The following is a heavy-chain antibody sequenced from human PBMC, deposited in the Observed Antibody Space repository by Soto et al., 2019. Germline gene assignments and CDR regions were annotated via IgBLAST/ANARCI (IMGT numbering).Heavy chain of an antibody. V-gene: IGHV4-34*01. Sequence: QVQLQQWGAGLLKPSETLSLTCAVYGGSFSGYYWSWIRQPPGKGLEWIGEINHSGSTNYNPSLKRRVTISVDTSKNQFSLKLSSVTAADTAVYYCARIYSGYDSGVTFDYWGQGTLVTVSS. CDR1: GGSFSGYY. CDR3: ARIYSGYDSGVTFDY. CDR2: INHSGST. J-gene: IGHJ4*02. D-gene: IGHD5-12*01.